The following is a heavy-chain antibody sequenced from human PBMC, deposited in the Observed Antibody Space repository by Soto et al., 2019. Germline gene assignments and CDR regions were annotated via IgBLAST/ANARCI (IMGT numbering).Heavy chain of an antibody. V-gene: IGHV1-18*01. CDR1: GYTFTNFG. CDR3: ARGGTPIDY. D-gene: IGHD3-16*01. J-gene: IGHJ4*02. Sequence: QVQLVQSGAEVKKPGASVKVSCKASGYTFTNFGISWVRQAPGQGLEWRGWISAYNGNTNYAQKFQGRVTMTTDTSTSTAYMEVSSLRFDDPAVYYSARGGTPIDYWGQGTLVTVSS. CDR2: ISAYNGNT.